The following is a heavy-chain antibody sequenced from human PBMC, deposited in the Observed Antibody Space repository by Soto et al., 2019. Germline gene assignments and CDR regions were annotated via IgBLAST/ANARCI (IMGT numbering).Heavy chain of an antibody. CDR2: IYYSGST. V-gene: IGHV4-39*01. CDR3: ARHSRENFQLFYYYGMEF. Sequence: PSETLSLTCTFYVDSISSSSYYCGWIRQPPWKGLEWIGSIYYSGSTYYNPSLKSRVTISVDTSKNQFSLKLSSVTAADTAVYYCARHSRENFQLFYYYGMEFWGQGTLVNVSS. CDR1: VDSISSSSYY. D-gene: IGHD1-26*01. J-gene: IGHJ6*01.